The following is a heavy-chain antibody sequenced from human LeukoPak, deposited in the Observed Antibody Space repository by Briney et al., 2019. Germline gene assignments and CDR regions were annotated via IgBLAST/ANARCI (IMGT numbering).Heavy chain of an antibody. CDR3: ARGSIYDSSGYYFNY. D-gene: IGHD3-22*01. CDR2: IYYSGST. CDR1: GGSISSGDYY. V-gene: IGHV4-30-4*08. Sequence: SQTLSLTCTVSGGSISSGDYYWSWIRQPLGKGLECIGYIYYSGSTNYNPSLKSRVTISVDTSKNQFSLKLSSVTAADTAVYYCARGSIYDSSGYYFNYWGQGTLVTVSS. J-gene: IGHJ4*02.